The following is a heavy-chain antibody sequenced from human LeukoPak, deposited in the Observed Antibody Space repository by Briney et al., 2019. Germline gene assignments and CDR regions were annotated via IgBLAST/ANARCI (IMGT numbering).Heavy chain of an antibody. V-gene: IGHV4-38-2*01. CDR1: GYSISSGYY. Sequence: SETLSLTCAVSGYSISSGYYWGWIRQPPGKGLEWIGSIYHSGSTYYNPSLKSRVTISVDTSKNQFSLKLSSVTAADTAVYYCARGWEWDPFDYWGQGTMVTVSS. D-gene: IGHD1-26*01. J-gene: IGHJ4*02. CDR3: ARGWEWDPFDY. CDR2: IYHSGST.